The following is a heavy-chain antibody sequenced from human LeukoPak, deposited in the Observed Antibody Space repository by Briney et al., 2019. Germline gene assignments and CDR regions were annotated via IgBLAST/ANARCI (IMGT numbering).Heavy chain of an antibody. D-gene: IGHD3-3*01. Sequence: ASVKVSCKASGYTFTSYGITWVRQAPGQGLEWMGWISAYNGNTNYAQKLQGRVTMTTDTSTSTAYMELRSLRSDDTAVYYCARGLLRFLEWLTPNYYYYGMDVWGQGTTVTVSS. CDR3: ARGLLRFLEWLTPNYYYYGMDV. CDR1: GYTFTSYG. CDR2: ISAYNGNT. J-gene: IGHJ6*02. V-gene: IGHV1-18*01.